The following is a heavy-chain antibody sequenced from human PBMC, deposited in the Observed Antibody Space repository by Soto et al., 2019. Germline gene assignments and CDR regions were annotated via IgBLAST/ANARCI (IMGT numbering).Heavy chain of an antibody. CDR1: GGSLSGATYS. V-gene: IGHV4-30-2*01. J-gene: IGHJ4*02. CDR3: ARSREFDY. CDR2: IFPSGTT. Sequence: SETLSLTCGVSGGSLSGATYSWNWIRQPPGKGLEWIGYIFPSGTTYYNPSLKSRVTISIDVSKNQFSLSLRSLTAADTAVYYCARSREFDYWSQGTLVTVSS.